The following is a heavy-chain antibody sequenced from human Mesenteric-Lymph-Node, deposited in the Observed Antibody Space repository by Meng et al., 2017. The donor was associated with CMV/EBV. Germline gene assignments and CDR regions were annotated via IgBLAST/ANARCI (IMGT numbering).Heavy chain of an antibody. CDR2: IRYDGSNK. CDR1: GFTFSSYG. CDR3: ARATLAEYDFWTGFAMGV. D-gene: IGHD3-3*01. V-gene: IGHV3-30*02. Sequence: GGSLRLSCAASGFTFSSYGMHWVRQAPGKGLEWVAFIRYDGSNKYYADSVKGRFAISRDNSKSTLYLQMNSLRAEDTAVYYCARATLAEYDFWTGFAMGVWGQGTTVTVSS. J-gene: IGHJ6*02.